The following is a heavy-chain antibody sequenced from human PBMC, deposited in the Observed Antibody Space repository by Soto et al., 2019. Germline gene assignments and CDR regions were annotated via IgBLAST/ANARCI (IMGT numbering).Heavy chain of an antibody. CDR1: GYTFTSYY. Sequence: ASVKVSCKASGYTFTSYYMHWVRQAPGQGLEWMGIINPSGGSTSYAQKFQGRVTMTRDTSTSTAYMELRSLRSDDTAVYYCARDAVLMVYATGLDYWGQGTLVTVSS. J-gene: IGHJ4*02. CDR3: ARDAVLMVYATGLDY. V-gene: IGHV1-46*01. CDR2: INPSGGST. D-gene: IGHD2-8*01.